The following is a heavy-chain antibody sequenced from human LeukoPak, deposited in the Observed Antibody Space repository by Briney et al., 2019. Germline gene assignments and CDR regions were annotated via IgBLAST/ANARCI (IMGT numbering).Heavy chain of an antibody. V-gene: IGHV5-51*01. D-gene: IGHD6-19*01. CDR2: NYPCESDT. CDR1: GYRFATYW. J-gene: IGHJ5*01. Sequence: GESLKTPCKGSGYRFATYWIGWVRQIPGKGLEWMGINYPCESDTRHSPPFRGQVTISADKSITTAYPQWSSLQASDSAMYYCARLVAFSGPADGWYGCWGKGALVTASS. CDR3: ARLVAFSGPADGWYGC.